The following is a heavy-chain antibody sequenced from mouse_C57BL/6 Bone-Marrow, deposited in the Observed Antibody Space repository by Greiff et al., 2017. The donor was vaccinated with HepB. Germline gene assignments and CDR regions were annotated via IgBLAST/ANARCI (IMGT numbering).Heavy chain of an antibody. J-gene: IGHJ1*03. V-gene: IGHV1-63*01. CDR1: GYTFTNYW. Sequence: QVQLKESGAELVRPGTSVKMSCKASGYTFTNYWIGWAKQRPGHGLEWIGDIYPGGGYTNYNEKFKGKATLTADKSSSTAYMQFSSLTSEDSAIYYCARYPAYYSNLYWYFDVWGTGTTVTVSS. CDR3: ARYPAYYSNLYWYFDV. CDR2: IYPGGGYT. D-gene: IGHD2-5*01.